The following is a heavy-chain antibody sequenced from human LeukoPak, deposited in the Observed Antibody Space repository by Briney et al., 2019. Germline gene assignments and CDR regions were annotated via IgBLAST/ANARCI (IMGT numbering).Heavy chain of an antibody. J-gene: IGHJ5*02. CDR1: GGSISSGSYY. V-gene: IGHV4-61*02. CDR3: ARDTRVVKRGNWFDP. D-gene: IGHD3-3*01. Sequence: SQTLSLTCTVSGGSISSGSYYWSWIRPPAGKGLEWIGRIYTSGSTNYNPSLKSRVTISVDTSKNQFSLKLSSVTAADTAVYYCARDTRVVKRGNWFDPWGQGTLVTVSS. CDR2: IYTSGST.